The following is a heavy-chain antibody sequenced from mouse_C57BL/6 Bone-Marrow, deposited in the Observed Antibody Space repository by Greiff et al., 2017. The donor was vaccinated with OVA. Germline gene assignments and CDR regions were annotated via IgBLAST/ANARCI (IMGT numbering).Heavy chain of an antibody. J-gene: IGHJ4*01. V-gene: IGHV1-26*01. CDR1: GYTFTDYY. CDR2: INPNNGGT. CDR3: ARDLYYGYAMDY. Sequence: EVQLQQSGPELVKPGASVKISCKASGYTFTDYYMNWVKQSHGKSLEWIGDINPNNGGTSYNQKFKGKATLTVDKSSSTAYMELRSLTSEDSAVYDCARDLYYGYAMDYWGQGTSVTVSS. D-gene: IGHD2-1*01.